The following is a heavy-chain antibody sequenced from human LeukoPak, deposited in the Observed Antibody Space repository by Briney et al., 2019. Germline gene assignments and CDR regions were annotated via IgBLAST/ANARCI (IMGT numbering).Heavy chain of an antibody. V-gene: IGHV1-8*01. CDR1: GYTFTSYD. CDR3: ARGGHIVVAASKGFDY. Sequence: GASVKVSCKASGYTFTSYDINWVRQATGQGLEWMGWMNPNSGNTGYAQKFQGRVTMTRNTSISTAYMELSSLRSEDTAVYYCARGGHIVVAASKGFDYWGQGTLVTVSS. J-gene: IGHJ4*02. D-gene: IGHD2-21*01. CDR2: MNPNSGNT.